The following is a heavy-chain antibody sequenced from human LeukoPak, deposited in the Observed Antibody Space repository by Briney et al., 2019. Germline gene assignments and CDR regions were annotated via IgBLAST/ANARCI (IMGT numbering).Heavy chain of an antibody. V-gene: IGHV3-11*04. J-gene: IGHJ4*02. CDR1: GFTFSDYY. D-gene: IGHD5-18*01. CDR3: ASWLYSYGHFDY. CDR2: ISSSGSTI. Sequence: GGSLRLSCAASGFTFSDYYMSWIRQAPGKGLEWVSYISSSGSTIYYADSVKGRFTISRDNAKNSLYLQMNSLRSEDTAVYYCASWLYSYGHFDYWGQGTLVTVSS.